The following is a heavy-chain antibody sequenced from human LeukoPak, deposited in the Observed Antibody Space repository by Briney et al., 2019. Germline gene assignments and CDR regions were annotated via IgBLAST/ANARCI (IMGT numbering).Heavy chain of an antibody. V-gene: IGHV5-51*01. CDR2: IYPGDSDT. Sequence: RGESLKISCKGSGYSFTSYWIGWVRQMPGKGLEWMGIIYPGDSDTRYSPSFQGQVTISADKSISTAYLQWSSLKASDTAMYYCARLGGSLPVAATPNNWFDPWGQGTLVTVSS. D-gene: IGHD2-15*01. CDR1: GYSFTSYW. J-gene: IGHJ5*02. CDR3: ARLGGSLPVAATPNNWFDP.